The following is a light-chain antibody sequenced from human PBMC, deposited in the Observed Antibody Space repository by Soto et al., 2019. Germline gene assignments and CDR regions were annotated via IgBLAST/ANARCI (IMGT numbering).Light chain of an antibody. CDR1: QDITLY. CDR3: QNYNSAPRT. J-gene: IGKJ1*01. Sequence: DIRMTQSPSSLSASVGDRVTITCRASQDITLYLAWYQQKPGKSPNLLIYAASTLQSGVPSRFSGSGSGTDFTLTISSLQPEDVATYFCQNYNSAPRTFGPGTRVEIK. V-gene: IGKV1-27*01. CDR2: AAS.